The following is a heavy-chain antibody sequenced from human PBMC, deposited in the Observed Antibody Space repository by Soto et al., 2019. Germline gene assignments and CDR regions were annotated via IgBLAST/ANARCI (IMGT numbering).Heavy chain of an antibody. Sequence: QVQLVQSGAEVKKPGASVKVSCKASGYTFTGYYMHWVRQAPGQGLEWMGWINPNSGGTNYAQKFQGWVTMTRDTSISTANMELSRLRSDDTAVYYCARGRIVLVPAAQGWFDPWGQGTLVTVSS. CDR1: GYTFTGYY. D-gene: IGHD2-2*01. J-gene: IGHJ5*02. CDR3: ARGRIVLVPAAQGWFDP. CDR2: INPNSGGT. V-gene: IGHV1-2*04.